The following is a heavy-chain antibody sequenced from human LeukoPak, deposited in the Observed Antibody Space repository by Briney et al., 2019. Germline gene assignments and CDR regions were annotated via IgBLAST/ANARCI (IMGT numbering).Heavy chain of an antibody. Sequence: GASVKVSCKASGYTFTNYAMHWVRQAPGQRPEWMGWSDVGNDNTKYSQEFQGRVTITRDTSASTVYMELSSLRSEDMAVYYCARGYQGAFDYWSQGTLVTVSS. CDR3: ARGYQGAFDY. CDR1: GYTFTNYA. CDR2: SDVGNDNT. V-gene: IGHV1-3*02. D-gene: IGHD2-15*01. J-gene: IGHJ4*02.